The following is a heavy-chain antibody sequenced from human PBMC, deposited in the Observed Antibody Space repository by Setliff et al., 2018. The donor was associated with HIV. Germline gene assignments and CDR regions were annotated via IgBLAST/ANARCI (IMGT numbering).Heavy chain of an antibody. V-gene: IGHV3-7*03. CDR2: IGQDGSEK. J-gene: IGHJ3*01. Sequence: GGSLRLPCAASGVTFSNYWMSWVRRASGKGLEWVANIGQDGSEKYYVDAVKGRFAISRDNAKNSLYLQMNSLRDEDTAVYYCGREIWYTVFDWGQGTMVTVSS. CDR1: GVTFSNYW. CDR3: GREIWYTVFD. D-gene: IGHD1-20*01.